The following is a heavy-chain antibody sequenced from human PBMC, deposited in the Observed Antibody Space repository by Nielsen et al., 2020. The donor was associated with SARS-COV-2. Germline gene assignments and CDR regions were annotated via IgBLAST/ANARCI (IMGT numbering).Heavy chain of an antibody. CDR1: GYTFTSYG. D-gene: IGHD3-10*01. Sequence: ASVKVSCKASGYTFTSYGISWVRQAPGQGLEWMGWISAYNGNTNYAQKLQGRVTMTTDTSTSTAYMELRSLRSDDTAVYYCARDSAGGYSMVRGNYGMDVWGQGTTVTVSS. V-gene: IGHV1-18*01. CDR3: ARDSAGGYSMVRGNYGMDV. J-gene: IGHJ6*02. CDR2: ISAYNGNT.